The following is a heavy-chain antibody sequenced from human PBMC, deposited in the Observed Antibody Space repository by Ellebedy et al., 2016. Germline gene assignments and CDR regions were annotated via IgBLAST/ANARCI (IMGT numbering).Heavy chain of an antibody. CDR1: GFSFSRYA. J-gene: IGHJ6*02. V-gene: IGHV3-30*18. D-gene: IGHD6-19*01. CDR2: ISYDGFNK. Sequence: GESLKISXAASGFSFSRYAMSWVRQAPGKGLEWVAVISYDGFNKYYADSVKGRFTISRDKSKNTLYLQMNSLRAEDTAVYYCAKDLGYSSGWSVKGMDVWGQGTTVTVSS. CDR3: AKDLGYSSGWSVKGMDV.